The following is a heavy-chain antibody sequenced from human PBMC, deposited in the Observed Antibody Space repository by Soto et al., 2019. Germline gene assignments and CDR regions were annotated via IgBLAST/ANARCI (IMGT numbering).Heavy chain of an antibody. Sequence: GGSLRLSCTASEFSLSTYSMNWVRQAPGKGLEWVSSISTRSDVYYADSVKGRFTIARDNAKNSLSLQMNSLSAEDTGVYYCAREKTAWPHAYGLEVWGQGTTVTVSS. D-gene: IGHD2-21*02. V-gene: IGHV3-21*03. J-gene: IGHJ6*02. CDR2: ISTRSDV. CDR1: EFSLSTYS. CDR3: AREKTAWPHAYGLEV.